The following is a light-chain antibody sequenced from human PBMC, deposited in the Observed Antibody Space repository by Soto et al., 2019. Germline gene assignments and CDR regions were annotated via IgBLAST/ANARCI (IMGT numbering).Light chain of an antibody. J-gene: IGKJ5*01. Sequence: EIVLTQSPGTLPLSPGERATLSCRASQSISNNYLAWYQQKPGQTTRLLVFGASNRATGIPDRFSGSGSGTDFTLTISRLEPEDFVVYYCQQYGSSPGTFGQGTRLEIK. CDR3: QQYGSSPGT. CDR2: GAS. CDR1: QSISNNY. V-gene: IGKV3-20*01.